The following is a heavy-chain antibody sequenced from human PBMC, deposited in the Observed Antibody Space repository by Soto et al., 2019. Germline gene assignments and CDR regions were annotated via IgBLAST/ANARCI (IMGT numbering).Heavy chain of an antibody. CDR3: ARTSIAARDYYYYGMDV. D-gene: IGHD6-6*01. CDR2: IIPILGTA. CDR1: GGTFSSYA. Sequence: QVQLVQSGAEVKKPGSSVKVSCKASGGTFSSYAISWVRQAPGQGLEWMGGIIPILGTANYAQKLQGRATITADESTSTAYMELSSLRSEDTAVYYCARTSIAARDYYYYGMDVWGQGTTVTVSS. V-gene: IGHV1-69*01. J-gene: IGHJ6*02.